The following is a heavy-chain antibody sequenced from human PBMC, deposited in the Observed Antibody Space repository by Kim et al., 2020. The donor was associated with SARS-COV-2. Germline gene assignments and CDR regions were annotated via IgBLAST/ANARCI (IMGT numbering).Heavy chain of an antibody. Sequence: SVKVSCKASGCTFSSYAISWVRQAPGQGLEWMGMIIPNLGRTNYAQKFQGRVTITADKSTSTAYMEMSSLRSEDTAVYYCARTKPLRIAAAGPRHYYYGMDVWGQGTTVTVSS. V-gene: IGHV1-69*04. J-gene: IGHJ6*02. CDR2: IIPNLGRT. D-gene: IGHD6-13*01. CDR1: GCTFSSYA. CDR3: ARTKPLRIAAAGPRHYYYGMDV.